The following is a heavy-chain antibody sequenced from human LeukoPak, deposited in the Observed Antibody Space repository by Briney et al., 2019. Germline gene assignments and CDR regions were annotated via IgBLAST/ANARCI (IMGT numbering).Heavy chain of an antibody. CDR3: ATLQRMQLWFDYYYYGMDV. D-gene: IGHD5-18*01. V-gene: IGHV1-69*04. J-gene: IGHJ6*02. Sequence: GASVKVSCKASGDAFSRNAFSWVRQAPGQGLEWIGRIIPMLGIANYVERFQDRVTITADTSTSTVYMELSGLRFEDTAVYYCATLQRMQLWFDYYYYGMDVWGQATTVTVTS. CDR1: GDAFSRNA. CDR2: IIPMLGIA.